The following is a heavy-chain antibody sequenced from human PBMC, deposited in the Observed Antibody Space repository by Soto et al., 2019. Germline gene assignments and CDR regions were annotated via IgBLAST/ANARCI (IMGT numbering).Heavy chain of an antibody. D-gene: IGHD5-12*01. CDR2: INHSEST. J-gene: IGHJ4*02. CDR1: GGSFSGYY. Sequence: QVQLQQWGAGLLKPSETLSLTCAVYGGSFSGYYWSWIRQPPGKGLEWIGEINHSESTNYNPSLKSRXXLXVXXSTNQFSLKLNSVTAADTAVYYCARGRWLRSSLDYWGQGTLVTVSS. CDR3: ARGRWLRSSLDY. V-gene: IGHV4-34*01.